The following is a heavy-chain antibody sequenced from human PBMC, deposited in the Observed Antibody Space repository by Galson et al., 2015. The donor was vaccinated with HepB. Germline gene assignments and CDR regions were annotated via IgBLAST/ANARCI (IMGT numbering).Heavy chain of an antibody. J-gene: IGHJ5*02. CDR1: GFIFSNYW. V-gene: IGHV3-74*01. D-gene: IGHD2-2*01. CDR3: ARVARYCGGASCYGWFDP. CDR2: INTDGTLL. Sequence: LRLSCAASGFIFSNYWMHWVRQTPGKGPVWISRINTDGTLLSYADSVKGRFTISRDNAKNTLYLQMNSLRAEDTAVYYCARVARYCGGASCYGWFDPWGQGTQVTVSS.